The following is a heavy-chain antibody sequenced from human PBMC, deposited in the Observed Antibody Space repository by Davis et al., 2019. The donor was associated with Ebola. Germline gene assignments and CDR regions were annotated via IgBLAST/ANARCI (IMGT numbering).Heavy chain of an antibody. Sequence: GESLKISCAASGFTFSGSAMHWVRQASGKGLEWVGRIRSKANSYATAYAASVKGRFTISRDDSKNTAYLQMNSLKTEDTAVYYCTGRLCSGGSCDYWGQGTLVTVSS. CDR1: GFTFSGSA. D-gene: IGHD2-15*01. J-gene: IGHJ4*02. CDR2: IRSKANSYAT. CDR3: TGRLCSGGSCDY. V-gene: IGHV3-73*01.